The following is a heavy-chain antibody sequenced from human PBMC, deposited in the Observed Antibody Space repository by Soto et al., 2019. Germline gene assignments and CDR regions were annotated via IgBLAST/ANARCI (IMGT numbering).Heavy chain of an antibody. V-gene: IGHV3-9*01. CDR1: GFTFDDYA. CDR2: ISWNSGSI. Sequence: GGSLRLSCAASGFTFDDYAMHWVRQAPGKGLEWVSGISWNSGSIGYADSVKGRFTISRDNAKNSLYLQMNSLRAEDTALYCCGKDMFSNSIAAAGTFAFDIWGQGTMVTVSS. J-gene: IGHJ3*02. D-gene: IGHD6-13*01. CDR3: GKDMFSNSIAAAGTFAFDI.